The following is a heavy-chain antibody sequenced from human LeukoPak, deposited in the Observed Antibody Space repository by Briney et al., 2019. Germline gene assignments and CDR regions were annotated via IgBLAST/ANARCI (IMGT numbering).Heavy chain of an antibody. CDR1: GFTFSRYW. CDR2: IKQDGSEK. V-gene: IGHV3-7*01. Sequence: HSGGSLRLSCAASGFTFSRYWMSWVRQAPGKGLEWVANIKQDGSEKYYVDSVKGRFTISRDNAKNTVYLQMNSLRAEDTAVYYCARGRSGSYGFFDYWSLGNLVTVSS. J-gene: IGHJ4*02. CDR3: ARGRSGSYGFFDY. D-gene: IGHD3-10*01.